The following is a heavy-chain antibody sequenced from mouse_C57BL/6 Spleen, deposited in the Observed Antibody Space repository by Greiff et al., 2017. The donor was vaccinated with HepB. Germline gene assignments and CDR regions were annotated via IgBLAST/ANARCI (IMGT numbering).Heavy chain of an antibody. J-gene: IGHJ4*01. D-gene: IGHD1-1*01. CDR1: GFSLTSYG. CDR3: ARIYYGSRVYYYAMDY. V-gene: IGHV2-4*01. CDR2: IWSGGST. Sequence: QVQLQQSGPGLVQPSQSLSITCTVSGFSLTSYGVHWVRQPPGKGLEWLGVIWSGGSTDYNAAFISRLSISKDNSKSQVFFKMNSLQADDTAIYYYARIYYGSRVYYYAMDYWGQGTSVTVSS.